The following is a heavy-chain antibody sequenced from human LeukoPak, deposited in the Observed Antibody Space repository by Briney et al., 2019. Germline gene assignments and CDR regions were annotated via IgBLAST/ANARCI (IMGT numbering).Heavy chain of an antibody. V-gene: IGHV3-7*01. D-gene: IGHD6-13*01. CDR2: IKQDGSEK. CDR1: GFTFSSYW. J-gene: IGHJ6*03. Sequence: GGTLRLSCAASGFTFSSYWMSWVRQAPGKGLEWVANIKQDGSEKYYVDSVKGRFTISRDNAKNSLYLQMNSLRAEDTAVYYCARDGSSSWLYYYYYYMDVWGKGTTVTVSS. CDR3: ARDGSSSWLYYYYYYMDV.